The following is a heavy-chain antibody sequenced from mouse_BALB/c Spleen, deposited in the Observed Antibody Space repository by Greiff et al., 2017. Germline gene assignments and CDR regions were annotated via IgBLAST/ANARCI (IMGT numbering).Heavy chain of an antibody. V-gene: IGHV2-9*02. CDR1: GFSLTSYG. CDR2: IWAGGST. Sequence: VQRVESGPGLVAPSQSLSITCTVSGFSLTSYGVHWVRQPPGKGLEWLGVIWAGGSTNYNSALMSRLSISKDNSKSQVFLKMNSLQTDDTAMYYCARGITTATGAMDYWGQGTSVTVSS. J-gene: IGHJ4*01. D-gene: IGHD1-2*01. CDR3: ARGITTATGAMDY.